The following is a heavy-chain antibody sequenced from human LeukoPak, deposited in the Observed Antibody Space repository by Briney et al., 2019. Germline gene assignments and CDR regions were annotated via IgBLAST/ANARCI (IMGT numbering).Heavy chain of an antibody. Sequence: PGGSLRLSCAASGFTFSSYAMSWVRQAPGKGLEWVSAISGSGGSIYYADSVKGRFTISRDNSKNTLYLQMDSLRAEDTAVYYCAKGTLDYGDYVDYWGQGTLVTVSS. CDR1: GFTFSSYA. CDR2: ISGSGGSI. CDR3: AKGTLDYGDYVDY. J-gene: IGHJ4*02. D-gene: IGHD4-17*01. V-gene: IGHV3-23*01.